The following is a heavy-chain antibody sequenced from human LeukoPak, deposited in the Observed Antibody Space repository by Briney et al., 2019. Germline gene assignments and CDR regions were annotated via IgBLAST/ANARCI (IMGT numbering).Heavy chain of an antibody. Sequence: PGGSLRLSCAASRFTFSTYGMHWVRQAPGKGLEWVSFISCDASNKYYADTVKGRFTVSRDNSKNTLYLQMNSLRAEDTAVYYCAKDPTTVAYWGQGTLVTVSS. CDR3: AKDPTTVAY. D-gene: IGHD4-23*01. CDR2: ISCDASNK. J-gene: IGHJ4*02. CDR1: RFTFSTYG. V-gene: IGHV3-30*02.